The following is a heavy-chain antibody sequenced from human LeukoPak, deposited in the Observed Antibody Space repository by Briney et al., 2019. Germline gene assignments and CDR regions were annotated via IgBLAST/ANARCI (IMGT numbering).Heavy chain of an antibody. V-gene: IGHV4-4*07. CDR1: GASINSYY. CDR3: ARAASYGDYVSPPWDAFDI. Sequence: SETLSLTCSVSGASINSYYWNWIRQPAGKGLERIGRIYTSGSTNYNPSLKSRVTISVDTSKNQFSLNLSSVTAADTAVYCCARAASYGDYVSPPWDAFDIWGQGTMVTVSS. CDR2: IYTSGST. D-gene: IGHD4-17*01. J-gene: IGHJ3*02.